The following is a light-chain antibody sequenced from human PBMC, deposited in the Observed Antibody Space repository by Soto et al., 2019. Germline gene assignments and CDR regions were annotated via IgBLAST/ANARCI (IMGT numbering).Light chain of an antibody. V-gene: IGKV3-15*01. Sequence: EIVLTQSPATLSQSPGERATVSCRASQSVGSNLAWYQQKPGQGPRPLIHGASTRATGIPARFSGSGSGTEFTLTISSLQSEDFAVYYCQQYSNWPRTFGQGTKVDIK. CDR2: GAS. CDR1: QSVGSN. CDR3: QQYSNWPRT. J-gene: IGKJ1*01.